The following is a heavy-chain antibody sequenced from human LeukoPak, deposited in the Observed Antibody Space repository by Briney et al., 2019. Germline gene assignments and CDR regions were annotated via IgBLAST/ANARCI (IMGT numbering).Heavy chain of an antibody. J-gene: IGHJ4*02. D-gene: IGHD3-22*01. V-gene: IGHV4-59*08. CDR1: GDSISRYY. Sequence: SETLSLTCTVSGDSISRYYWSWIRQPPGKGLEWIGYFYYIGSTYYNPSLKSRVTISADTSKNQFSLKLSSVTAADTAVYYCAINSLGGSSGYDYWGQGTLVTVSS. CDR3: AINSLGGSSGYDY. CDR2: FYYIGST.